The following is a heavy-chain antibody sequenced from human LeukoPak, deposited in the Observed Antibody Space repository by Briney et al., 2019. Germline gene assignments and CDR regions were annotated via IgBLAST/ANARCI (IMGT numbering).Heavy chain of an antibody. D-gene: IGHD2-15*01. V-gene: IGHV1-2*02. CDR1: GYTFTGYY. J-gene: IGHJ5*02. CDR2: INPNSGRT. CDR3: ARQFVGDHRTPPFWFDP. Sequence: ASVEVSCKASGYTFTGYYMNWVRQAPGQGLEWMGWINPNSGRTNYAQNFQGRVTMTRDPSISTAYMELSRLRSDDTAVYYCARQFVGDHRTPPFWFDPWGQGTLVTVSS.